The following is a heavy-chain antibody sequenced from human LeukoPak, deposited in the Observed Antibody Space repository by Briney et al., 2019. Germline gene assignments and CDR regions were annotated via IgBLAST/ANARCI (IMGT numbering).Heavy chain of an antibody. Sequence: SETLSLTCTVSGGSISSSSYYWGWIRQPPGKGLEWIGYIYYSGSTNYNPSLKSRVTISVDTSKNQFSLKLSSVTAADTAVYYCARGLAPYGGFDYWGQGTLVTVSS. CDR3: ARGLAPYGGFDY. J-gene: IGHJ4*02. D-gene: IGHD2-21*01. V-gene: IGHV4-61*05. CDR1: GGSISSSSYY. CDR2: IYYSGST.